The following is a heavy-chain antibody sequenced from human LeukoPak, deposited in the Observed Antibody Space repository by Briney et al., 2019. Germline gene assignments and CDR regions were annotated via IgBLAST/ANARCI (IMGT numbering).Heavy chain of an antibody. Sequence: ASVKVSCKASGYTFTSYDINWVRQATGQGLEWMGWMNPNSGNTGYAQKFQGRVTMTRDTSISTAYMELSRLRSDDTAVYYCARAGRIVVVPAAILAAWGQGTLVTVSS. CDR2: MNPNSGNT. CDR3: ARAGRIVVVPAAILAA. V-gene: IGHV1-8*01. J-gene: IGHJ4*02. D-gene: IGHD2-2*01. CDR1: GYTFTSYD.